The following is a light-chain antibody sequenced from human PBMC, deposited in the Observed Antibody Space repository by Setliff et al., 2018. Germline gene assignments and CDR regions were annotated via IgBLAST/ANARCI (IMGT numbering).Light chain of an antibody. J-gene: IGLJ2*01. V-gene: IGLV2-23*02. CDR2: DVS. Sequence: QSALTQPASVSGSPGQSITISCTGTSSDVGGYNYVSWYQQHPGKAPKLMIYDVSKRPSGVSNRFSGSKSGNTASLTISGLQAEDEADYYCYSYAGGDTYAIFGGGTKVTVL. CDR1: SSDVGGYNY. CDR3: YSYAGGDTYAI.